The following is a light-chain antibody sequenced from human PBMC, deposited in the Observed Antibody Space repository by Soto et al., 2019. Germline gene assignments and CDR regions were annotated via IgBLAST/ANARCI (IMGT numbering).Light chain of an antibody. CDR1: SSDVGGYNY. CDR3: SSYAGSRV. Sequence: QSVLTQPPSASGSPGQSVTISCTGTSSDVGGYNYVSWHQQHPGKAPKLMIYEVSKRPPGVPDRFSGSKSGNTASLTVSGLQAEDEADYYCSSYAGSRVFGGGTKLPVL. V-gene: IGLV2-8*01. CDR2: EVS. J-gene: IGLJ2*01.